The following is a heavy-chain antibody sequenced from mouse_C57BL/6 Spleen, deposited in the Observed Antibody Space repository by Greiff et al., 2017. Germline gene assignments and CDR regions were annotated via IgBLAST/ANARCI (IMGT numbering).Heavy chain of an antibody. J-gene: IGHJ2*01. D-gene: IGHD2-3*01. CDR3: AMEDGY. CDR1: GYTFTSYW. V-gene: IGHV1-50*01. CDR2: IDPSDSYT. Sequence: QVQLQQPGAELVKPGASVKLSCKASGYTFTSYWMQWVKQRPGQGLEWIGEIDPSDSYTNYHQKFKGKATLTVDTSSSTAYMQLSSLTSEDSAVYYCAMEDGYWGQGTTLTVSS.